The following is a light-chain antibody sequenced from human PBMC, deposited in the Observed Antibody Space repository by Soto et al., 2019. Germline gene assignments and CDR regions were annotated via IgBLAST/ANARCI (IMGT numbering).Light chain of an antibody. J-gene: IGKJ1*01. Sequence: DIQMTQSPSTLSSSVGDRVTITCRASQSIDSWLAWYKHKPGKAPKLLIFKASTLETGVPSRFSGSGSETEFTLTISSLKPDDSETYYCQPYNSYSRTFGQGTKVDIK. CDR2: KAS. CDR1: QSIDSW. CDR3: QPYNSYSRT. V-gene: IGKV1-5*03.